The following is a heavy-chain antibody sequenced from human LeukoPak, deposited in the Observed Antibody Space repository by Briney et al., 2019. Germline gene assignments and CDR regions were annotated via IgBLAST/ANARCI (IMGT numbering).Heavy chain of an antibody. CDR1: GFRLTIHS. CDR2: ISSSSTYI. CDR3: ARGWEFYESNGYVFDL. V-gene: IGHV3-21*04. Sequence: GGSLRLSCVASGFRLTIHSMSWVRQAPGQGLEWLSFISSSSTYIDYADSVKGRFTVSRDNANNSLYLQMNNLRPEDTAVYYCARGWEFYESNGYVFDLWGQGTMVTVSS. J-gene: IGHJ3*01. D-gene: IGHD3-22*01.